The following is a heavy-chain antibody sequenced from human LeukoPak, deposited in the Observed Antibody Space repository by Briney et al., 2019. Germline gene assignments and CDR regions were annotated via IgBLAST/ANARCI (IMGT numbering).Heavy chain of an antibody. CDR1: GGTFSSYA. V-gene: IGHV1-69*13. J-gene: IGHJ3*02. CDR3: ARDGYSGSYGLRAFDI. CDR2: IIPIFGTA. D-gene: IGHD1-26*01. Sequence: GASVKVSCKASGGTFSSYAISWVRQAPGQGLEWMGGIIPIFGTANYAQKFQGRVTITADESTSTAYMELSSLRSEDTAVYYCARDGYSGSYGLRAFDIWGQGTMVTVSS.